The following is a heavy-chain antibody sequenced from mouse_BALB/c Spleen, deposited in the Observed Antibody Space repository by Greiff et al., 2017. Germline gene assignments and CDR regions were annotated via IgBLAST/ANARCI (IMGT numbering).Heavy chain of an antibody. CDR3: AREGYGSSYGFAY. J-gene: IGHJ3*01. CDR1: GYAFSSYW. V-gene: IGHV1-80*01. Sequence: VQLQQSGAELVRPGSSVKISCKASGYAFSSYWMNWVKQRPGQGLEWIGQIYPGDGDTNYNGKFKGKATLTADKSSSTAYMQLSSLTSEDSAVYFCAREGYGSSYGFAYWGHGTLVTVSA. D-gene: IGHD1-1*01. CDR2: IYPGDGDT.